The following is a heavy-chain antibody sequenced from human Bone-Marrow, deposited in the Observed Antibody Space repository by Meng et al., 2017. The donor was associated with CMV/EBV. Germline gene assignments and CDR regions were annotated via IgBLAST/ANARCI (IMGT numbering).Heavy chain of an antibody. CDR1: GYTFTSYD. V-gene: IGHV1-8*01. J-gene: IGHJ4*02. D-gene: IGHD1-14*01. Sequence: ASVKVSCKASGYTFTSYDINWVRQATGQGLEWMGWMNPNSGNTGYAQKFQGRVTMTRDTSISTAYMELNRLTSDDTAVYYCAKTGGSANFDNWGQGTLVTVSS. CDR2: MNPNSGNT. CDR3: AKTGGSANFDN.